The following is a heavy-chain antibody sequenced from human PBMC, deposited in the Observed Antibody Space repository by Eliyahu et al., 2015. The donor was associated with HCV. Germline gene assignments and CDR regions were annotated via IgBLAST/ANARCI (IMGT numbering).Heavy chain of an antibody. J-gene: IGHJ4*02. CDR2: INPSGGST. Sequence: QVQLVQSGAEVKKPGASVKVSCKASGYTFTSYYMHWVRQAPGQGLEWMGIINPSGGSTSYAQKFQGRVTMTRDTSTSTVYMELSSLRSEDTAVYYCARGGEPHIAVAATFDYWGQGTLVTVSS. CDR3: ARGGEPHIAVAATFDY. V-gene: IGHV1-46*01. D-gene: IGHD6-19*01. CDR1: GYTFTSYY.